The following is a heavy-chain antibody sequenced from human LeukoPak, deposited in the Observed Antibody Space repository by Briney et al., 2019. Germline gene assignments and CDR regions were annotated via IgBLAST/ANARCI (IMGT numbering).Heavy chain of an antibody. CDR3: ARYCSSTSCYGWFDP. D-gene: IGHD2-2*01. V-gene: IGHV4-34*01. J-gene: IGHJ5*02. Sequence: SETPSLTCAVYGGSFSGYYWSWIRQPPGKGLEWIGEINHSGSTNYNPSLKSRVTISVDTSKNQFSLKLSSVTAADTAVYYCARYCSSTSCYGWFDPWGQGTLVTVSS. CDR2: INHSGST. CDR1: GGSFSGYY.